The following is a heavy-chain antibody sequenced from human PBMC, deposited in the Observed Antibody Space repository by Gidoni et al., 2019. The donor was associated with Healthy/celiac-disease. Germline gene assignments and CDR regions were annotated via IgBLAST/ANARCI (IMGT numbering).Heavy chain of an antibody. V-gene: IGHV4-34*01. D-gene: IGHD2-2*01. CDR3: ARGAVVPAAKNNWFDP. J-gene: IGHJ5*02. CDR2: INHSGST. CDR1: GGSCRGYY. Sequence: QVQLQQWGAGLVKPSETLPLTCAVYGGSCRGYYWSWIRQPPGKGLEWIGEINHSGSTNYNPSLKSRVTISVDTSKNQFSLKLSSVTAADTAVYYCARGAVVPAAKNNWFDPWGQGTLVTVSS.